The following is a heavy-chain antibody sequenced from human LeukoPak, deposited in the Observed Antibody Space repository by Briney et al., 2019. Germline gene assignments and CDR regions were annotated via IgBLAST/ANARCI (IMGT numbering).Heavy chain of an antibody. V-gene: IGHV3-30*02. Sequence: PGGSLRLSCAASGFTFSSYGMHWFRQAPGKGLEWVAFIRYDGSNKYYADSVKGRFTISRDNSKNTLFPQRNSLRAEDTAVYYCAKDSHRGYSYGQHYYFDYWGQGTLVTVSS. J-gene: IGHJ4*02. CDR3: AKDSHRGYSYGQHYYFDY. CDR2: IRYDGSNK. CDR1: GFTFSSYG. D-gene: IGHD5-18*01.